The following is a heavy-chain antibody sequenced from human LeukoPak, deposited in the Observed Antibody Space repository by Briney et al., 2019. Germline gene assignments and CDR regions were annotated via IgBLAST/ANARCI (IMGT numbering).Heavy chain of an antibody. CDR1: GYTFTSYG. CDR2: ISAYNGNT. D-gene: IGHD3-22*01. V-gene: IGHV1-18*01. CDR3: ARVLYYYYDSSGYSPYYFDY. Sequence: GASVKVSCKASGYTFTSYGISWVRQAPGQGLEWMGWISAYNGNTNYAQKLQGRVTITTDTSTSTAYMELRSLRSDDTAVYYCARVLYYYYDSSGYSPYYFDYWGQGTLVTVSS. J-gene: IGHJ4*02.